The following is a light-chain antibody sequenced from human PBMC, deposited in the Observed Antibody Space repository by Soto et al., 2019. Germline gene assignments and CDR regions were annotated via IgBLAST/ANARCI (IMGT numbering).Light chain of an antibody. J-gene: IGKJ2*01. CDR2: KAS. CDR1: QSISSW. V-gene: IGKV1-5*03. Sequence: DIQMTQSPSTLSASVGDRVTITCRASQSISSWLAWYQQKPGKAPKLLIYKASSLESGVPSRFSGSGSGTEFTLTISSLQPDDFATYSCQQYHRLYTFGQWTKLEIK. CDR3: QQYHRLYT.